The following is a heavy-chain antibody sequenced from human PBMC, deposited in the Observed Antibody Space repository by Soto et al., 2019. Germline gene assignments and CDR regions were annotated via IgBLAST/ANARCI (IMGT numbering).Heavy chain of an antibody. Sequence: EVQLLESGGRFVQPGGSLRLSCAASGFTFRSSGMGWVRQAPGKGLEWISAISDNGGRTDYADSVKGRFTISRDNSKNTPFLQMNSLTAEDTAVYYCAKRELDDKWGQGTLVIVS. V-gene: IGHV3-23*01. CDR2: ISDNGGRT. CDR3: AKRELDDK. J-gene: IGHJ4*02. CDR1: GFTFRSSG. D-gene: IGHD3-3*02.